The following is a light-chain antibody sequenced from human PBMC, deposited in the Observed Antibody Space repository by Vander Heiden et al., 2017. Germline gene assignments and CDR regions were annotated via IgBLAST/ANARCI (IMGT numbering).Light chain of an antibody. V-gene: IGKV4-1*01. J-gene: IGKJ1*01. CDR2: WAS. Sequence: DIVMTQSPDSLAVSLGERATINCKSSQCVLYSSNNKNYLAWYQQKPGQPPKLLIYWASTRESGVPDRFSGSGSGTDFTLTISSLQAEDVAVYYCQQDDSTPGTFGQGTKVEIK. CDR3: QQDDSTPGT. CDR1: QCVLYSSNNKNY.